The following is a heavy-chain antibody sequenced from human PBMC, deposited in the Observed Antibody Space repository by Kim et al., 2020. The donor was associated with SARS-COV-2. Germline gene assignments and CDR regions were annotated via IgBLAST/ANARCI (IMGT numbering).Heavy chain of an antibody. CDR2: IRPGGSET. D-gene: IGHD1-1*01. CDR1: GLSFGSYW. CDR3: AIVPSERGVPGW. V-gene: IGHV3-7*01. Sequence: GGSLRLSCAGSGLSFGSYWVSWVRQAPGKGLEWVANIRPGGSETFYVDSVRGRFTISRDNAKYSLFLQMNSLRVEDTAVYYCAIVPSERGVPGWWGQGTL. J-gene: IGHJ4*02.